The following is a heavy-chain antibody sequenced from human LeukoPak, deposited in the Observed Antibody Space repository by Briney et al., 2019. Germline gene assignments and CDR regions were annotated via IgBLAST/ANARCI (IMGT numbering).Heavy chain of an antibody. CDR3: ARFGYSYGPDAFDI. Sequence: SETLSLTCTVSGGSISSYCWSWIRQPPGKGLEWIGYIYYSGSTNYNPSLKSRVTISVDTSKNQFSLKLSSVTAADTAVYYCARFGYSYGPDAFDIWGQGTMVTVSS. J-gene: IGHJ3*02. D-gene: IGHD5-18*01. CDR1: GGSISSYC. V-gene: IGHV4-59*01. CDR2: IYYSGST.